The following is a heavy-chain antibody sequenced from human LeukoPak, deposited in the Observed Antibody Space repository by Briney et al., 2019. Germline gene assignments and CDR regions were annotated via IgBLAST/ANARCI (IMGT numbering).Heavy chain of an antibody. V-gene: IGHV3-23*01. D-gene: IGHD2-21*01. CDR1: GFTFSSYG. CDR2: ISDSGNT. CDR3: AKAPVTTCRGAYCYPFDY. J-gene: IGHJ4*02. Sequence: GGSLRLSCAASGFTFSSYGMGWVRQAPGKGLEWVSAISDSGNTYHADSVKGRFTISRDSSKNTLFLQMNRLRPEDAAVYYCAKAPVTTCRGAYCYPFDYWGQGTLVTVSS.